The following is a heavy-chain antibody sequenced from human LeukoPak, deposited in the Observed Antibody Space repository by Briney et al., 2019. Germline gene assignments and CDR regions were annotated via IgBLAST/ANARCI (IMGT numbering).Heavy chain of an antibody. CDR3: ARELRTFDS. V-gene: IGHV3-7*01. CDR2: IKHNGDEL. Sequence: KSMTYYWAWIRQAPGKGLEWVANIKHNGDELNYVDSVEDRFTISRDNAKNSLYLHMTSLRAEDTAVYYCARELRTFDSWGQETLVTVSS. J-gene: IGHJ4*02. D-gene: IGHD3-16*01. CDR1: KSMTYY.